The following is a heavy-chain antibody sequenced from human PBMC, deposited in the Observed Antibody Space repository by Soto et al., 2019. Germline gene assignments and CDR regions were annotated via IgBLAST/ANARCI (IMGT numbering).Heavy chain of an antibody. CDR1: GFTVSSNS. J-gene: IGHJ4*02. CDR3: ASPGIAVAGPVLPWSENPLQY. V-gene: IGHV3-53*01. D-gene: IGHD6-13*01. CDR2: IESSGST. Sequence: PGGSLRLSCAVSGFTVSSNSMTWVRQAPGKGLEWVSVIESSGSTYYSDSMKDRFIISRDDSKNTLFLQVRSLRVEDTAIYYCASPGIAVAGPVLPWSENPLQYWGQGTLVTVSS.